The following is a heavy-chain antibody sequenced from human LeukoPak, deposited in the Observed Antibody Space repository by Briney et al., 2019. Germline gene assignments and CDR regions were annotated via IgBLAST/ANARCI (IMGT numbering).Heavy chain of an antibody. CDR3: ATTAGYISGWAYWYFGL. J-gene: IGHJ2*01. CDR1: EFTFNSYS. Sequence: NPGGSLRLSCAASEFTFNSYSMNWVRQAPGKGLEWVSSISGSGNYMYYADSVKGRFIISRDNSKNTLYLQMNSLRAEDTAVYYCATTAGYISGWAYWYFGLWGRGTLVTVSS. CDR2: ISGSGNYM. D-gene: IGHD6-19*01. V-gene: IGHV3-21*04.